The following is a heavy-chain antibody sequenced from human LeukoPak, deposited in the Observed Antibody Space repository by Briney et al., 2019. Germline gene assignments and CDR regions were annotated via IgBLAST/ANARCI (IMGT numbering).Heavy chain of an antibody. D-gene: IGHD3-22*01. CDR2: INSDGINT. CDR1: GFTFSNYW. V-gene: IGHV3-74*01. Sequence: PGGSLRLSCAASGFTFSNYWMHWVRQAPGKGLVWVSRINSDGINTSYADSVKGRFTISRDNAKNTLNLRMNSLRAEDTAVYYCARDNYDNSGYYFDYWGQGTLVTVSS. J-gene: IGHJ4*02. CDR3: ARDNYDNSGYYFDY.